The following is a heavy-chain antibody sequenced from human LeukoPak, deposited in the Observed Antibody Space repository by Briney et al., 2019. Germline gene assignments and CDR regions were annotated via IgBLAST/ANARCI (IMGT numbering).Heavy chain of an antibody. CDR3: ARGVGIVSTISKKHFDD. CDR1: GYTFTSYD. J-gene: IGHJ4*02. CDR2: MNPNSGNT. Sequence: GASVKLSCKASGYTFTSYDINWVRQATGQGLEWMGWMNPNSGNTGYAQKFQGRVTMTRNTSINTAYMELSSLRSEDTAIYYCARGVGIVSTISKKHFDDWGQGTLVTVSS. V-gene: IGHV1-8*01. D-gene: IGHD5/OR15-5a*01.